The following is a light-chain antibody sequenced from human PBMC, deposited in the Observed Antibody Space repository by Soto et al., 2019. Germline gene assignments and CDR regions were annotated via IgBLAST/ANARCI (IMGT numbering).Light chain of an antibody. CDR3: SSYTSSSTPYVV. CDR2: DVS. CDR1: SSDVGGYNY. Sequence: QSVLTQPASVSGSPGQSITISCTGTSSDVGGYNYVSWYQQHPGKAPKLMIYDVSNRPSGVSNRFSGSKSGNTASLTISGLQAEDEADYYCSSYTSSSTPYVVFGGGTQLT. V-gene: IGLV2-14*01. J-gene: IGLJ2*01.